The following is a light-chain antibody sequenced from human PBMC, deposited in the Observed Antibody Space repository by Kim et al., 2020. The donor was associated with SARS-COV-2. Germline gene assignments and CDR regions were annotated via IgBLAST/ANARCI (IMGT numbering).Light chain of an antibody. CDR1: QSVVNW. Sequence: DIQMTQSPSRLSASVGDRVTITCRASQSVVNWLAWYQQKPGRAPKVLIYQASILESGVSSRFSGSGSGTEFTLTINSLQPEDFASYYCQQYHSYMYTFGQGTKLEI. CDR3: QQYHSYMYT. V-gene: IGKV1-5*03. CDR2: QAS. J-gene: IGKJ2*01.